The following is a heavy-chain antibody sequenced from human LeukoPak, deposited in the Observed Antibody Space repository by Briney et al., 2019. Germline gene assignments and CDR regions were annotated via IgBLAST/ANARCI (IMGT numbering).Heavy chain of an antibody. J-gene: IGHJ4*02. CDR2: MNPNSGNT. CDR3: ARSYYVGASKN. CDR1: GGTFSSYA. V-gene: IGHV1-8*02. D-gene: IGHD1-26*01. Sequence: AASVKVSCKASGGTFSSYAISWVRQATGQGLEWMGWMNPNSGNTGYAQKFQGRVTMTRNTSISTAYMELSSLRSEDTAVYYCARSYYVGASKNWGQGTLVTVSS.